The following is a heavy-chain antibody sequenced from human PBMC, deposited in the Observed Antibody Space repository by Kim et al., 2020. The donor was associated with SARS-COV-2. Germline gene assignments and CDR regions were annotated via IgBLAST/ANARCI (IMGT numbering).Heavy chain of an antibody. Sequence: GGSLRLSCAASGFTFSSYWMSWVRQAPGKGLEWVANIKQDGSEKYYVDSVKGRFTISRDNAKNSLYLQMNSLRAEDTAVYYCARSYGSGSYFWHAGVDYYYGMDVWGQGTTVTVSS. CDR2: IKQDGSEK. J-gene: IGHJ6*02. CDR1: GFTFSSYW. D-gene: IGHD3-10*01. CDR3: ARSYGSGSYFWHAGVDYYYGMDV. V-gene: IGHV3-7*01.